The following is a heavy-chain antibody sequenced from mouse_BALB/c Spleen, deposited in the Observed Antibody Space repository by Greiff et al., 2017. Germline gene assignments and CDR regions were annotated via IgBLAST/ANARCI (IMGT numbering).Heavy chain of an antibody. CDR1: GYSFTSYW. V-gene: IGHV1-5*01. D-gene: IGHD2-2*01. Sequence: EVQLQQSGTVLARPGASVKMSCKASGYSFTSYWMHWVKQRPGQGLEWIGAIYPGNSDTSYNQKFKGKAKLTAVTSASTAYMELSSLTNEDSAVYYCTRRYGYDEYFDVWGAGTTVTVSS. CDR3: TRRYGYDEYFDV. CDR2: IYPGNSDT. J-gene: IGHJ1*01.